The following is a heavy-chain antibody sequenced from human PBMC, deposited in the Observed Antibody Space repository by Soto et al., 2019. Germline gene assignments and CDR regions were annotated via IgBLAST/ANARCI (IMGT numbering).Heavy chain of an antibody. J-gene: IGHJ6*02. CDR2: IGPIFGTP. V-gene: IGHV1-69*12. CDR1: GGTFSSYA. D-gene: IGHD3-10*01. Sequence: QVQLVQSGPEVKKPGSSVKVSCKASGGTFSSYAISWVRQDPGQGLAWMGGIGPIFGTPKYAQKFQGRVTITADEATSTDNRELSGQRSADTALYYCARGNFSATFGHYFYGMDVWGQGTTVTVSS. CDR3: ARGNFSATFGHYFYGMDV.